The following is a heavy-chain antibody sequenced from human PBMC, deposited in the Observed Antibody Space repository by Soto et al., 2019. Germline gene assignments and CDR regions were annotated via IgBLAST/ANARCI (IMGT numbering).Heavy chain of an antibody. J-gene: IGHJ5*02. CDR3: SRVPDR. V-gene: IGHV4-30-2*01. Sequence: SETLSLTCAFSGGSISRGGYSWSWIRQPPGKGLEWIGYIYHSGSTYYNPSLKSRVTISVDRSKNQFSMNLSSVTAADTAGYYCSRVPDRWGQGTLVTLSS. D-gene: IGHD2-2*01. CDR1: GGSISRGGYS. CDR2: IYHSGST.